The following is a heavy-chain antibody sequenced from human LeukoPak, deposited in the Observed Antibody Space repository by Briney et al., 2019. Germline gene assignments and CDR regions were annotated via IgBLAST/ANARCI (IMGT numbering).Heavy chain of an antibody. CDR1: GFTFSVYS. CDR2: ITSDTRTI. V-gene: IGHV3-48*01. Sequence: GGSLRLSCAASGFTFSVYSMNWVRQAPGKGLEWISYITSDTRTIYFTDSVRGRFTISRDNAKNSLYLQLNNLRADDTAVYYCARSTEWYADYWGQGTLVTVSS. J-gene: IGHJ4*02. D-gene: IGHD3-3*01. CDR3: ARSTEWYADY.